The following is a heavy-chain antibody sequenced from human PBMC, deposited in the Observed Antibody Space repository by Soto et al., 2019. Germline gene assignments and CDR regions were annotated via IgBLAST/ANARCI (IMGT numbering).Heavy chain of an antibody. Sequence: SETLSLTCTVSGGSISSYYWSWIRQPPGKGLVWIGYIYYSGSTNYNPSLKSRVTISVDTSKNQFSLKLSSVTAADTAVYYCARADIVVVVSANSIYHDAFDIWGQGTMVTVSS. V-gene: IGHV4-59*01. J-gene: IGHJ3*02. CDR2: IYYSGST. D-gene: IGHD2-15*01. CDR3: ARADIVVVVSANSIYHDAFDI. CDR1: GGSISSYY.